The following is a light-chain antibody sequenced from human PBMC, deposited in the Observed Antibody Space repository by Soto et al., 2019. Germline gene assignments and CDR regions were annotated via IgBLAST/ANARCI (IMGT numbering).Light chain of an antibody. CDR3: QQYDNIILS. Sequence: IRLTQSPTSLSASVGDRVTITCQASQYIGNYLNWYQQKPGEAPRLLISDASNLEPGVPSRFSGSGSGADSTFIISSLQPEDVATYSCQQYDNIILSFGGGTKVDIK. CDR1: QYIGNY. V-gene: IGKV1-33*01. J-gene: IGKJ4*01. CDR2: DAS.